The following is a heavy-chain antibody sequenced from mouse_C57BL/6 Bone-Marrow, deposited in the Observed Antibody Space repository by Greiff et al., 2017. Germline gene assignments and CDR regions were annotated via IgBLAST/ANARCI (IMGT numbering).Heavy chain of an antibody. V-gene: IGHV5-17*01. D-gene: IGHD1-1*01. J-gene: IGHJ2*01. CDR1: GFTFSDYG. CDR3: SRDYYGSSSYFDY. CDR2: ISSGSSTI. Sequence: VQLKESGGGLVKPGGSLKLSCAASGFTFSDYGMHWVRQAPEKGLEWVAYISSGSSTIYYADTVKGRFTISRDNAKNTLFLQMTKLRSEDTAMCYCSRDYYGSSSYFDYWRRGTTLTVSS.